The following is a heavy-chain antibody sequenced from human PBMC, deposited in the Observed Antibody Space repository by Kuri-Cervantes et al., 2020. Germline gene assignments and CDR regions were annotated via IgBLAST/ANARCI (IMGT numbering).Heavy chain of an antibody. D-gene: IGHD4-17*01. CDR2: IYPGDSDA. V-gene: IGHV5-51*01. J-gene: IGHJ2*01. CDR3: ARLVGDFTWRFDL. Sequence: GGSLRLSCKGSGYSFTKNWIGWVRQMPGKGLEWMGIIYPGDSDARYSPSFQGQVIFSADKSISTVYLHWSSLRASDTAMYYCARLVGDFTWRFDLWGRGTLVTVSS. CDR1: GYSFTKNW.